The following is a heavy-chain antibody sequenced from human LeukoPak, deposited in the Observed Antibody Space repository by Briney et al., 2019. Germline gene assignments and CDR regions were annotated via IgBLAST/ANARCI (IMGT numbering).Heavy chain of an antibody. D-gene: IGHD1-26*01. CDR2: ISAYNGNT. CDR3: ARSGWEPRHFDY. J-gene: IGHJ4*02. Sequence: ASVKVSCKASGGTFSSYAISWVRQAPGQGLEWMGWISAYNGNTNYAQKLQGRVTMTTDTSTSTAYMELRSLRSDDAAVYYCARSGWEPRHFDYWGQGTLVTVSS. CDR1: GGTFSSYA. V-gene: IGHV1-18*01.